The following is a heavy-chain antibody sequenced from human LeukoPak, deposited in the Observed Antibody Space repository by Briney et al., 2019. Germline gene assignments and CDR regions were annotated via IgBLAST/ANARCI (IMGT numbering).Heavy chain of an antibody. V-gene: IGHV1-8*01. CDR2: MNPNSGNT. D-gene: IGHD6-19*01. Sequence: ASVKVSCKASGYTFTSYDINWVRQAPGQGLEWMGWMNPNSGNTGYAPKFQGRVTMTRNTSISTAYMELSSQRSEDTAVYYCARVGSGWMRANDHWGQGTLVTVSS. J-gene: IGHJ4*02. CDR3: ARVGSGWMRANDH. CDR1: GYTFTSYD.